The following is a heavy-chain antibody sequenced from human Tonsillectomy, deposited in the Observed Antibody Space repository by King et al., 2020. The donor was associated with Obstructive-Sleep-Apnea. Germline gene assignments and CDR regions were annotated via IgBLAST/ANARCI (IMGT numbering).Heavy chain of an antibody. J-gene: IGHJ4*02. D-gene: IGHD6-19*01. CDR1: GYSFNSYW. Sequence: DVQLVESGAEVKKPGESLKISCKGSGYSFNSYWIGWVRQVPGKGLEWMGIIYPGDSNTIYSPSFQGQVTFSADKSISTAYLQWSSLKASDTAMYYWAKADYSSGWSTFDFWGQGTLVTVSS. CDR3: AKADYSSGWSTFDF. V-gene: IGHV5-51*01. CDR2: IYPGDSNT.